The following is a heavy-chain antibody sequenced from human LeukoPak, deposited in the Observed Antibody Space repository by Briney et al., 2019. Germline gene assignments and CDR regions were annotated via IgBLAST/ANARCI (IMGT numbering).Heavy chain of an antibody. J-gene: IGHJ4*02. CDR1: GFTFSDYY. Sequence: GGSLRLSCAASGFTFSDYYMSWIRQAPGKGLEWVSYIGSSGSNIYYADSVKGRFTISRDNAKNSLYLQMSSLRAEDTAVYYCAREGLYYYDSSGYYAHYWGQGTLVTVSS. D-gene: IGHD3-22*01. CDR2: IGSSGSNI. V-gene: IGHV3-11*04. CDR3: AREGLYYYDSSGYYAHY.